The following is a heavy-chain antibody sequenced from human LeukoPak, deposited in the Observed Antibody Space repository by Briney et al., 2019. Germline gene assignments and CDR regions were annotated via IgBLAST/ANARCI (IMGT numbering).Heavy chain of an antibody. CDR1: GYSFTSYW. Sequence: GESLNISCKGSGYSFTSYWIGWVRQMPGKGLEWMGIIYPGDFDTRYSPSFQGQVTISADKSISTAYLQCSRLQASDTAMYYCARQLATAMAQPRDYWGQGTLVAVCS. CDR3: ARQLATAMAQPRDY. V-gene: IGHV5-51*01. J-gene: IGHJ4*02. D-gene: IGHD5-18*01. CDR2: IYPGDFDT.